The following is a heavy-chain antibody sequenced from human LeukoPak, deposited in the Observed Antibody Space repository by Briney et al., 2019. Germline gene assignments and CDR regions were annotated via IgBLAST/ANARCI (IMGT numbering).Heavy chain of an antibody. V-gene: IGHV3-15*01. CDR2: IKSKTDGKTT. D-gene: IGHD3-10*01. J-gene: IGHJ4*02. Sequence: PGGSLRLSCVDSGFTFTNSWMSWVRQAPGKGLEWVGRIKSKTDGKTTNYAEPVRGRFTISRDDSKSAVYVQMNSLKIEDTVVFYCTTDLGTYYHGSQRLIPIDYWGQGTLVTVSS. CDR1: GFTFTNSW. CDR3: TTDLGTYYHGSQRLIPIDY.